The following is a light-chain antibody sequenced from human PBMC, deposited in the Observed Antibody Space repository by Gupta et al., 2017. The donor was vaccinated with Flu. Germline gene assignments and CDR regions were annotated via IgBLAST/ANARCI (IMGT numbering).Light chain of an antibody. CDR3: QGWENRTAV. CDR1: KLGDKY. Sequence: SYELTQPPSVSVSPGQTASLTCSGDKLGDKYVCWYQQKPGQSPVLVIYQDTKRPSGVPERFSCSNSGNTATLTHRRNPGKDWAYYYWQGWENRTAVFGRRNKLAVL. CDR2: QDT. V-gene: IGLV3-1*01. J-gene: IGLJ2*01.